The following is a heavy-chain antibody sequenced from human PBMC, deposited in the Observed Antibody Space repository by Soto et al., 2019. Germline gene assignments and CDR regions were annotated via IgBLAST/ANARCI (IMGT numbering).Heavy chain of an antibody. CDR2: ISYDGSNK. V-gene: IGHV3-30-3*01. Sequence: GGSLRLSCAASGFTFSSYAMHWVRQAPGKGLEWVAVISYDGSNKYYADSVKGRFTISRDNSKNTLYLQMNSLRAEDTAVYYCARERGETLLWFAELVYVPGAFDIWGQGTMVTVSS. J-gene: IGHJ3*02. CDR3: ARERGETLLWFAELVYVPGAFDI. D-gene: IGHD3-10*01. CDR1: GFTFSSYA.